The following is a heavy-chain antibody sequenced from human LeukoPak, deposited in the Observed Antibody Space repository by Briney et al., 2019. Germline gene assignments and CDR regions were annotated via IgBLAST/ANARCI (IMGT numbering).Heavy chain of an antibody. CDR2: ISWNSGSI. D-gene: IGHD4-17*01. CDR1: GFTFDDYA. Sequence: PGRSLRLSYAASGFTFDDYAMHWVRQAPGKGLEWVSGISWNSGSIGYADSVKGRFTISRDNAKNSLYLQMNSLRAEDTALYYCAKSVTTVTTKGHFDYWGQGTLVTVSS. CDR3: AKSVTTVTTKGHFDY. J-gene: IGHJ4*02. V-gene: IGHV3-9*01.